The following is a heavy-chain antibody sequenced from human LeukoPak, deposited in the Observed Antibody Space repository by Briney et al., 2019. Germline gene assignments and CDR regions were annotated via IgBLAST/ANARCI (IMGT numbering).Heavy chain of an antibody. J-gene: IGHJ4*02. D-gene: IGHD3-22*01. CDR1: GVYISSYY. CDR3: ARIGYSSGFHYFDY. V-gene: IGHV4-59*08. CDR2: IYYSGST. Sequence: SETLSLTCTVSGVYISSYYWSWIRQPPGKGLEWIGHIYYSGSTNYNPSLRSRVTISVDTSKNQFSLKVRSVTAADTAVYYCARIGYSSGFHYFDYWGQGTLVTVSS.